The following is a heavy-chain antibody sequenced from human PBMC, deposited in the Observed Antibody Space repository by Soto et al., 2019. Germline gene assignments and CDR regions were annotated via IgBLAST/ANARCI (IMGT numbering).Heavy chain of an antibody. V-gene: IGHV4-34*01. Sequence: SETLSLTCAVYGGSFSGYYWSWIRQPPGKGLEWIGEINHSGSTNYNPSLKSRVTISVDTSKNQFSLKLSSVTAADTAVYYCARSQNPGPTPPYYYFCCGRPYDASYYYGMDVWGQGTTVTVSS. CDR2: INHSGST. CDR3: ARSQNPGPTPPYYYFCCGRPYDASYYYGMDV. CDR1: GGSFSGYY. D-gene: IGHD3-3*01. J-gene: IGHJ6*02.